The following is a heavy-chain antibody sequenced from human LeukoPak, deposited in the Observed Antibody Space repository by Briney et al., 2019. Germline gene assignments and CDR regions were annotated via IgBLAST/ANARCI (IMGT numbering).Heavy chain of an antibody. CDR1: GGSFSGYY. Sequence: PSETLSLTCAVYGGSFSGYYWSWIRQPPGKGLEWIGEINHSGSTNYNPSLKSRVTISVDTSKNQFSLKLSSVTAADTAVYYCARRRTKPTSGGSRLNWYFDLWGRGTLVTVSS. CDR3: ARRRTKPTSGGSRLNWYFDL. D-gene: IGHD2-15*01. V-gene: IGHV4-34*01. J-gene: IGHJ2*01. CDR2: INHSGST.